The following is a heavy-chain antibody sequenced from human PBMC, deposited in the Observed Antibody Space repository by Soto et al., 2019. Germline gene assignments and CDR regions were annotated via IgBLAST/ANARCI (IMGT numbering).Heavy chain of an antibody. CDR2: ISDSDGRT. J-gene: IGHJ5*01. D-gene: IGHD4-17*01. CDR3: AKDLTTVTTGWFDS. V-gene: IGHV3-23*01. Sequence: EVQLLESGGGLVQPGGSLRLSCAASGFTFSSYAMSWVRQAPGKGLEWVSTISDSDGRTYYADSVKGRFTVSRDISRNLLYLEKNRLRGEGKAVYYCAKDLTTVTTGWFDSWGQGTLVTVSS. CDR1: GFTFSSYA.